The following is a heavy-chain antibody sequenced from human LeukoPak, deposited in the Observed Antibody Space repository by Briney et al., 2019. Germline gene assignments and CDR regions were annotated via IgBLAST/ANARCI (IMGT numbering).Heavy chain of an antibody. CDR3: ARDAVSTVTAGGIDY. CDR2: ISAYSGNT. Sequence: GASVKVSCKASGYTFTGYYMHWVRQAPGQGLEWMAWISAYSGNTEYAQKMQGRVTMTTDTSTSTAYMELRNLISDDSAVYFCARDAVSTVTAGGIDYWGQGTLVTVSS. V-gene: IGHV1-18*04. J-gene: IGHJ4*02. CDR1: GYTFTGYY. D-gene: IGHD2-21*02.